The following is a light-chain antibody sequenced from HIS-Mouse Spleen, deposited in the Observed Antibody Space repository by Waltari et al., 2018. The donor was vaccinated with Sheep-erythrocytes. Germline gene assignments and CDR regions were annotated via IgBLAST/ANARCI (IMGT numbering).Light chain of an antibody. CDR2: GAS. CDR3: QQYNNWPPPYT. CDR1: QSVSSN. V-gene: IGKV3-15*01. Sequence: EIVMTQSPATLSVSPGERATLHCRASQSVSSNLAWYQQKPGQAPRLLIYGASTRATGIPARFSGSGSGTEFTLTISSMQSEDFAVYYCQQYNNWPPPYTFGQGTKLEIK. J-gene: IGKJ2*01.